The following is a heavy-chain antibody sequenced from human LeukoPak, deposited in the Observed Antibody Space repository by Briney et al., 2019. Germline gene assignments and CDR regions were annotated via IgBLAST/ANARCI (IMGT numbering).Heavy chain of an antibody. CDR3: ARDPINYGSGSDYDY. J-gene: IGHJ4*02. Sequence: ASVKVSCKASGYTFTGYYMHWLRQAPGQGLEWMGWINPNSGGTNYAQKFQGRVTMTRDTSISTAYMELSRLRSDDTAVYYCARDPINYGSGSDYDYWGQGTLVTVSS. CDR2: INPNSGGT. CDR1: GYTFTGYY. V-gene: IGHV1-2*02. D-gene: IGHD3-10*01.